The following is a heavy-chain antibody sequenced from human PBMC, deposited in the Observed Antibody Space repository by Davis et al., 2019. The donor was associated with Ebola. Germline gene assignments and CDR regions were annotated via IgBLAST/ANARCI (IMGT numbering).Heavy chain of an antibody. J-gene: IGHJ4*02. CDR1: GYTFTRYY. D-gene: IGHD2-2*01. Sequence: ASVKVSCKASGYTFTRYYIHWVRQAPGQGLEWLGIINPGGGSTTYAQKFQGRVTMTRDTSTGTVYMDLSSLRSEDTAVYYCARLGQQLLLGDWDYWGQGTLVTVSS. CDR2: INPGGGST. CDR3: ARLGQQLLLGDWDY. V-gene: IGHV1-46*01.